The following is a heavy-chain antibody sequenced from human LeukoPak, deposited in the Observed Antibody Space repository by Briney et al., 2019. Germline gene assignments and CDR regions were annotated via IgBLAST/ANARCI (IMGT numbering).Heavy chain of an antibody. V-gene: IGHV3-74*01. Sequence: GGSLRLSCAASGFTFSSYWVHWVRQAPGKGLVWVSPINSDRSSTSYADSVKGRFTISRDNAKNTLSLQMNSLRAEDTAVYYCARVGGSNAFDIWGQGTMVIVSS. CDR2: INSDRSST. D-gene: IGHD1-26*01. J-gene: IGHJ3*02. CDR3: ARVGGSNAFDI. CDR1: GFTFSSYW.